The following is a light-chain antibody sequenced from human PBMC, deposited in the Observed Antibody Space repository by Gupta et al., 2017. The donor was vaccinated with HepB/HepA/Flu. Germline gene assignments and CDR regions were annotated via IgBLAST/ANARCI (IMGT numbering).Light chain of an antibody. CDR3: QAWDSSTVV. J-gene: IGLJ2*01. CDR2: QDT. Sequence: SYELTQPPSVSVSPGQTVSIPCSGDRLGEKYACWYQQKPGQSPVLVISQDTRRPSGIPERFSGSSSGNTATLTISGTQAMDEADYYCQAWDSSTVVFGGGTKLTVL. CDR1: RLGEKY. V-gene: IGLV3-1*01.